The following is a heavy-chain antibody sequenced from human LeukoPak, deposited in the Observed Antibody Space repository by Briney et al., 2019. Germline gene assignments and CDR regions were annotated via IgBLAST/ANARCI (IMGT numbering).Heavy chain of an antibody. CDR3: ARTTGITMVRGVYYYMDV. D-gene: IGHD3-10*01. Sequence: ASVKVSCKASGYTFTGYYMHWVRQAPGQGLEWMGRINPNSGGTNYAQKFQGRVTMTRDTSISTAYMELSRLRSDDTAVYYCARTTGITMVRGVYYYMDVWGQGTLVTVSS. V-gene: IGHV1-2*06. CDR2: INPNSGGT. CDR1: GYTFTGYY. J-gene: IGHJ6*03.